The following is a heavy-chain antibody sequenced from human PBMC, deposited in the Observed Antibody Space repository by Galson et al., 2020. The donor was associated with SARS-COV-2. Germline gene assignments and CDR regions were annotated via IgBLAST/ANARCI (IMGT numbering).Heavy chain of an antibody. CDR1: GDRVSSNTAA. CDR3: ARDYKNSWGPIYHYNAMDV. D-gene: IGHD3-16*01. Sequence: SQTLSLTCAISGDRVSSNTAAWHWVRQSPSRGLEWLGRTYYRSKWYYDYAPSVKSRLTIHPDTSKNQFSLQLNSVTPGDTAVYYCARDYKNSWGPIYHYNAMDVWGQGTTFIVSS. V-gene: IGHV6-1*01. CDR2: TYYRSKWYY. J-gene: IGHJ6*02.